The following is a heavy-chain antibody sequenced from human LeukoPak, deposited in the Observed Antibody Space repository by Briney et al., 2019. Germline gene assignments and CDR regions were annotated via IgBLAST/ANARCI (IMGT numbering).Heavy chain of an antibody. CDR3: AKHIAMGSGNYFDPYYYGIDV. J-gene: IGHJ6*02. Sequence: PGGSLRLSCAASGFTFSSYGMHWVRQAPGKGLEWVAVISYDGNKKYYADSVKGRFTISRDNFKNMLYLQMNSLRAEDTAVYYCAKHIAMGSGNYFDPYYYGIDVWGQGTTVTVSS. CDR2: ISYDGNKK. CDR1: GFTFSSYG. V-gene: IGHV3-30*18. D-gene: IGHD3-10*01.